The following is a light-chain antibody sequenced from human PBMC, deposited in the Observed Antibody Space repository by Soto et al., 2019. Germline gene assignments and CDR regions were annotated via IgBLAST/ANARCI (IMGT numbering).Light chain of an antibody. CDR2: GSS. CDR1: QSVNSRY. V-gene: IGKV3-20*01. CDR3: QQYGSAPWT. J-gene: IGKJ1*01. Sequence: EIVLTQSPGTLSLSPGERATLSCRASQSVNSRYLGWYQQKPGQAPRLLIYGSSNMATGIPDRFSGSGSGTDFTLTISRVEPGDFAVYYCQQYGSAPWTFGQGTKVEIK.